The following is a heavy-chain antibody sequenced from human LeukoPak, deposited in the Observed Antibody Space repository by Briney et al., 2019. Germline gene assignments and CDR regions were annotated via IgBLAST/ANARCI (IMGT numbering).Heavy chain of an antibody. CDR3: ARGITIFGVVIQNWFDP. Sequence: SETLSLTCTVSGGSISSYYWSWIRQPPGKGLEWTGYIYYSGSTNYNPSLKSRVTISVDTSKNQFSLKLSSVTAADTAVYYCARGITIFGVVIQNWFDPWGQGTLVTVSS. V-gene: IGHV4-59*08. J-gene: IGHJ5*02. CDR1: GGSISSYY. CDR2: IYYSGST. D-gene: IGHD3-3*01.